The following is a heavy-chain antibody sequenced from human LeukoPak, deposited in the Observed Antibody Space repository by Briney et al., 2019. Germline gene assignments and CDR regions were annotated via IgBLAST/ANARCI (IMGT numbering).Heavy chain of an antibody. D-gene: IGHD6-13*01. Sequence: PSETLSLTCAVYGGSFSGYYWSWIRQPPGKGLEWIGEINHSGSTNHNPSLKSRVTISVDTSKNQFSLKLSSVTAADTAVYYCARGRRYSSSWYDYWGQGTLVTVSS. J-gene: IGHJ4*02. V-gene: IGHV4-34*01. CDR1: GGSFSGYY. CDR2: INHSGST. CDR3: ARGRRYSSSWYDY.